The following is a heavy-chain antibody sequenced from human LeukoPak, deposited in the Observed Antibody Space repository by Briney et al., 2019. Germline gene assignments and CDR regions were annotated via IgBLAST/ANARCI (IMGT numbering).Heavy chain of an antibody. Sequence: GRSLRLSCAASGFTFSSYAMHWVRQAPGKGLEWVAVISYDGSNKYYADSVKGRFTISRDNSKNTLYLQMNSLRAEDTAVYYCAREGRAAGPRYFDYWGQGTLVTVSS. CDR1: GFTFSSYA. D-gene: IGHD2-15*01. V-gene: IGHV3-30*01. CDR2: ISYDGSNK. J-gene: IGHJ4*02. CDR3: AREGRAAGPRYFDY.